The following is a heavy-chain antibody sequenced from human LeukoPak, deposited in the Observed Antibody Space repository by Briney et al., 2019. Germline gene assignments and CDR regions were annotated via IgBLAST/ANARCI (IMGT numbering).Heavy chain of an antibody. Sequence: GGSLRLSCAASGFTFIDYSMNWVRQAPGKGLEWISYVGISSGNTKYADSVKGRFTISGDSAKNSVFLQMNSLRVEDTAVYYCARDHRYAFDNWGQGTLVTVSS. CDR3: ARDHRYAFDN. D-gene: IGHD5-12*01. V-gene: IGHV3-48*04. CDR1: GFTFIDYS. J-gene: IGHJ4*02. CDR2: VGISSGNT.